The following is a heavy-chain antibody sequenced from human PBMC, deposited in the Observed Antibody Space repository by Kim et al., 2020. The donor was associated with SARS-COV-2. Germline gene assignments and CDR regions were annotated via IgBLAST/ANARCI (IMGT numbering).Heavy chain of an antibody. CDR2: INAGNGNT. CDR1: GYTFTSYA. CDR3: ARDKDYSNRNYYYYYMDV. V-gene: IGHV1-3*01. D-gene: IGHD4-4*01. J-gene: IGHJ6*03. Sequence: ASVKVSCKASGYTFTSYAMHWVRQAPGQRLEWMGWINAGNGNTKYSQKFQGRVTITRDTSASTAYMELSSLRSEDTAVYYCARDKDYSNRNYYYYYMDVWGKGTTVTVSS.